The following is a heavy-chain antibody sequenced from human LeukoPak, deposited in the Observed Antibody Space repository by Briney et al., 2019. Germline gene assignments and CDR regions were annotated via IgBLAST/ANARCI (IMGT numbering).Heavy chain of an antibody. CDR3: VRGEPSSSWSAYWYFDL. J-gene: IGHJ2*01. Sequence: SVKVSCKASGGTFRTNAINWVRQAPGQGLEWMGGIIPVFGTLKVAQKFQGRVTITADKSTSTAYMERNSLISGDTAVYYCVRGEPSSSWSAYWYFDLWGRGTLVTVSS. V-gene: IGHV1-69*06. CDR2: IIPVFGTL. CDR1: GGTFRTNA. D-gene: IGHD6-13*01.